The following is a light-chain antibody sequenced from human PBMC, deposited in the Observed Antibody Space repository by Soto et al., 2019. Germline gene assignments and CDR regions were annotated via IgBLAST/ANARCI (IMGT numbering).Light chain of an antibody. V-gene: IGKV3-20*01. CDR2: AAS. CDR3: QQYGSSPYT. CDR1: QSVSSSY. J-gene: IGKJ2*01. Sequence: IVLTQSPGTLSLSPGERATLSCRASQSVSSSYLAWYQQKPGQAPRLLIYAASSRATGIPDRFSGSASGTDFTLTISRLEPEDFALYYCQQYGSSPYTFGQGTKLEIK.